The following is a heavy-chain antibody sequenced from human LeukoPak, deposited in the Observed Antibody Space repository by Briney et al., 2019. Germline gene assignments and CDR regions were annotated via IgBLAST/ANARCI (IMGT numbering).Heavy chain of an antibody. J-gene: IGHJ4*02. V-gene: IGHV3-48*02. CDR3: ARDGIAAAAGDY. D-gene: IGHD6-13*01. CDR1: GFTFTTYW. CDR2: ISSSGSTI. Sequence: QPGGSLRLSCSASGFTFTTYWMNWVRQAPGKGLEWVSYISSSGSTIYYADSVKGRFTISRDNAKNSLYLQMNRLRDEDTAVYYCARDGIAAAAGDYWGQGTLVTVSS.